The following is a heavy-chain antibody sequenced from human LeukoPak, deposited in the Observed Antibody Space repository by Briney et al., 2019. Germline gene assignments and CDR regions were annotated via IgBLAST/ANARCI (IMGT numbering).Heavy chain of an antibody. Sequence: GGSLRLSCAASGFTFSSYVMSWVRRAPGKGLEWVSATSTSGGSTYYADSAKGRFTISRDNSKNMLYLQMNSLRAEDTAVYYCAKQNYGVFDYWGQGTLVTVSS. J-gene: IGHJ4*02. CDR3: AKQNYGVFDY. D-gene: IGHD4-17*01. CDR2: TSTSGGST. V-gene: IGHV3-23*01. CDR1: GFTFSSYV.